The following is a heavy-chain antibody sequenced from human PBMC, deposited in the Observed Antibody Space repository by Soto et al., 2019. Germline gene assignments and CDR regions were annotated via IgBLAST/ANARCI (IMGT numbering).Heavy chain of an antibody. D-gene: IGHD3-16*02. CDR3: ARESGDYDYIWGSYLPGYMDV. V-gene: IGHV3-20*01. CDR2: INWNGGST. CDR1: GFTFDDYG. J-gene: IGHJ6*03. Sequence: GGSLRLSCAASGFTFDDYGMSWVRQAPGKGLEWVSGINWNGGSTGYADSVKGRFTISRDNAKNSLYLQMNSLRAEDTALYHCARESGDYDYIWGSYLPGYMDVWGKGTTVTVSS.